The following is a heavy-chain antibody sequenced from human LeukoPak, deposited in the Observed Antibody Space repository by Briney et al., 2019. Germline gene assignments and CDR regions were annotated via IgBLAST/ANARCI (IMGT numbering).Heavy chain of an antibody. CDR2: IKQDGSEK. D-gene: IGHD3-22*01. V-gene: IGHV3-7*01. CDR3: ARDIFGGTYYYDSSGSKGYFDY. Sequence: GGSLRLSCAASGLTFGTYWMSWVRQAPGKGLEWVANIKQDGSEKYYVDSVKGRFTISRGNAKNSLYLQMNSLRAEDTAVYYCARDIFGGTYYYDSSGSKGYFDYWGQGTLVTVSS. J-gene: IGHJ4*02. CDR1: GLTFGTYW.